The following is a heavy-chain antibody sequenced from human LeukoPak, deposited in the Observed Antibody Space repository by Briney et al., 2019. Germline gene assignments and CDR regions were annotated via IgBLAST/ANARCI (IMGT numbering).Heavy chain of an antibody. Sequence: ASVKVSCKASGYTFTSYGISWVRQAPGQGLEWMGWISAYNGNTNYAQKLQGRVTMTTDTSTSTAYMELRSLRSDDTAVCYCARDKAKTIVLMVYALWYYYYMDVWGKGTTVTVSS. D-gene: IGHD2-8*01. CDR2: ISAYNGNT. V-gene: IGHV1-18*01. CDR1: GYTFTSYG. CDR3: ARDKAKTIVLMVYALWYYYYMDV. J-gene: IGHJ6*03.